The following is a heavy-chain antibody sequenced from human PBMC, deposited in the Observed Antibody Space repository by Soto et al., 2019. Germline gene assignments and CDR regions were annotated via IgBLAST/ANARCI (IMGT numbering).Heavy chain of an antibody. Sequence: SVKVSCKASGYTFRRYYLHWVRQAPVQGLEWMGIINPSGGSTSYAQKFQGRVTLTRDTSTSTAYMELSSLKSEDTAVYYCARDQDGSGSYYFNWFDPWGQGTLVTVYS. D-gene: IGHD3-10*01. J-gene: IGHJ5*02. CDR2: INPSGGST. CDR3: ARDQDGSGSYYFNWFDP. V-gene: IGHV1-46*01. CDR1: GYTFRRYY.